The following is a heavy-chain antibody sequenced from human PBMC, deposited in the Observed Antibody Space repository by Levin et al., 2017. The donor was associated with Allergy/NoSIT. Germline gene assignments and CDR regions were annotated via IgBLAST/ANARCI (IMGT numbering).Heavy chain of an antibody. CDR1: GYSFTTYW. CDR2: IYPGDSDT. Sequence: PEASVKVSCKGSGYSFTTYWIAWVRQMPGKGLEWMGIIYPGDSDTRYNPSFQGQVTISADKSISTAYLQWSSLKASDTAMYYCARRSNDFSMDVWGKGTTVTVSS. CDR3: ARRSNDFSMDV. D-gene: IGHD3-3*01. V-gene: IGHV5-51*01. J-gene: IGHJ6*03.